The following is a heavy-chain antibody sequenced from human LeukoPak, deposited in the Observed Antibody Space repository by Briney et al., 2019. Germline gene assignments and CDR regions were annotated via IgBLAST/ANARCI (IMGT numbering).Heavy chain of an antibody. D-gene: IGHD2-2*01. CDR3: ARDGDIVVVPAAGDYYYYGMNV. J-gene: IGHJ6*02. V-gene: IGHV3-30-3*01. CDR1: GFTFSSYA. CDR2: ISYDGSNK. Sequence: GGSLRLSCAASGFTFSSYAMHWVRQAPGKGLEWVAVISYDGSNKYYADSVKGRFTISRDNSKNTLYLQMNSLRAEDTAVYYCARDGDIVVVPAAGDYYYYGMNVWGQGTTVTVSS.